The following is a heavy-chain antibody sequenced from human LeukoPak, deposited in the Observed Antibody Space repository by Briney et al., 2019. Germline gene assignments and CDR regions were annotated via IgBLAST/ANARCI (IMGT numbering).Heavy chain of an antibody. V-gene: IGHV3-21*01. CDR1: GFTFSRYS. Sequence: GGSLRLSCAASGFTFSRYSMNWVRQAPGQGLEWVSSITRASDYIYYADSVKGRFTISRDNAKNSLYLQMNSLRAEDTAVYYCARVGGSGTLRVKWFDPWGQGTLVTVSS. J-gene: IGHJ5*02. CDR3: ARVGGSGTLRVKWFDP. D-gene: IGHD3-10*01. CDR2: ITRASDYI.